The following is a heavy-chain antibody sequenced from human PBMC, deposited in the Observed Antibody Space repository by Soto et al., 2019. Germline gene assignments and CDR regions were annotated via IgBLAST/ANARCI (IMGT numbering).Heavy chain of an antibody. CDR2: MNPNSGNT. D-gene: IGHD1-26*01. Sequence: ASVKVSCKASGYTLTSYDINWVRQATGQGLEWMGWMNPNSGNTGYAQKFQGRVTMTRNTSISTAYMELSSLRSEDTAVYYCAIGVELGAAPSADYNYYYYMDVWGKGTTVTVSS. V-gene: IGHV1-8*01. J-gene: IGHJ6*03. CDR1: GYTLTSYD. CDR3: AIGVELGAAPSADYNYYYYMDV.